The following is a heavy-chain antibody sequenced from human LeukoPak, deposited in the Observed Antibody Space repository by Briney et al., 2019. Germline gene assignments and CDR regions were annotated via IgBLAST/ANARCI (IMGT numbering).Heavy chain of an antibody. CDR2: INPNSGGT. D-gene: IGHD3-22*01. CDR3: ARGGSQGADSSGYYFLAFDI. CDR1: GYTFTGYY. Sequence: ASVKVSCKASGYTFTGYYMHWVRQAPGQGLEWMGWINPNSGGTNYAQKFQGRVTMTRDTSISTAYMELSRLRSDDTAVYYCARGGSQGADSSGYYFLAFDIWGQGTMVTVSS. J-gene: IGHJ3*02. V-gene: IGHV1-2*02.